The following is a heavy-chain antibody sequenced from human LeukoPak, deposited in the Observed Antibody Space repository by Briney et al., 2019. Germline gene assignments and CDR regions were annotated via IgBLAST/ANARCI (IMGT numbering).Heavy chain of an antibody. V-gene: IGHV3-66*01. CDR3: AHGAMYQLDY. D-gene: IGHD2-2*01. CDR1: EFSVGSNY. CDR2: IYSGGST. J-gene: IGHJ4*02. Sequence: GGSLRLSCAASEFSVGSNYMTWVRQAPGKGLEWVSLIYSGGSTYYADSVKGRFTISRGNSKNTLYLQMNSLRAEDTAVYYCAHGAMYQLDYWAREPWSPSPQ.